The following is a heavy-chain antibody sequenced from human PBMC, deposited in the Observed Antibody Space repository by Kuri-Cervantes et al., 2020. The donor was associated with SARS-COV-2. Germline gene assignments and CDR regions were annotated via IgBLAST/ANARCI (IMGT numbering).Heavy chain of an antibody. CDR3: ARATKADYGDYIDAFDI. CDR1: GGSISSGSSY. CDR2: IYTSGST. J-gene: IGHJ3*02. Sequence: SCTVSGGSISSGSSYWSWIRQPAGKGLEWIGRIYTSGSTNYNPSLKSRVTISVDTSKNQFSLKLSSVTAADTAVYYCARATKADYGDYIDAFDIWGQGTMVTVSS. D-gene: IGHD4-17*01. V-gene: IGHV4-61*02.